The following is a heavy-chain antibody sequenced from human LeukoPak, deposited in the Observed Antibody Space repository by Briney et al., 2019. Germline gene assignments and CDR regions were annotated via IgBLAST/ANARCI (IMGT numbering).Heavy chain of an antibody. D-gene: IGHD3-22*01. CDR2: ISDSGGST. V-gene: IGHV3-23*01. CDR3: AKRGVVIRVILVGFHKEAYYFDS. Sequence: GGSPRLSCAVSGVTLSNYGMSWVRQAPGKGLEWVAGISDSGGSTKYADSVKGRFTISRDNPKNTLYLQMKSLRAEDTAVYFCAKRGVVIRVILVGFHKEAYYFDSWGQGALVTVSS. J-gene: IGHJ4*02. CDR1: GVTLSNYG.